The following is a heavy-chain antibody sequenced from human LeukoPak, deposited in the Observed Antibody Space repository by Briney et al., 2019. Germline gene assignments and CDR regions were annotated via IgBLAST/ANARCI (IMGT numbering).Heavy chain of an antibody. Sequence: SETLSLTCTVSGGSISSGSYYWSWIRQPAGKGPEWIGRIYTSGSTNYNPSLKSRVTISVDTSKNQFSLKLSSVTAADTAVYYCAREGYGPYFDYWGQGTLVTVSS. V-gene: IGHV4-61*02. CDR3: AREGYGPYFDY. J-gene: IGHJ4*02. CDR2: IYTSGST. CDR1: GGSISSGSYY. D-gene: IGHD5-12*01.